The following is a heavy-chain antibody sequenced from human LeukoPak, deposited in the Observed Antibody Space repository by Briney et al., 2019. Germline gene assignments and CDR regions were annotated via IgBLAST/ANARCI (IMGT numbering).Heavy chain of an antibody. CDR1: GSSISSSSYY. J-gene: IGHJ4*02. V-gene: IGHV4-39*01. CDR3: ARHPFTYYYGSGSIDY. CDR2: IYYSGST. Sequence: SETLSLTCTVSGSSISSSSYYWGWIRQPPGQGLEWIGSIYYSGSTYYNPSLKSRVTISVDTSKNQFSLKLSSVTAADTAVYYCARHPFTYYYGSGSIDYWGQGTLVTVSS. D-gene: IGHD3-10*01.